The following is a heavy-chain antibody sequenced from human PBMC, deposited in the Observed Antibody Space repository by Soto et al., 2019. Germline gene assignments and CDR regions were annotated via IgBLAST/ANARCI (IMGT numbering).Heavy chain of an antibody. CDR1: GFTVSSNY. J-gene: IGHJ6*03. Sequence: GGSLRLSCAASGFTVSSNYMSWVRQAPGKGLEWVSVIYSGGSTNYADSVKGRFTIYRHNSRITLYLQMNSLRAEDTAVYYCARMRPANYGSGSYSGYYYYYYMDVWGKGTTVTVSS. D-gene: IGHD3-10*01. CDR3: ARMRPANYGSGSYSGYYYYYYMDV. CDR2: IYSGGST. V-gene: IGHV3-53*04.